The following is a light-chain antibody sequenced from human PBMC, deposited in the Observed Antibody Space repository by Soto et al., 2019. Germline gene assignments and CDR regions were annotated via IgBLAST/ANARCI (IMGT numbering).Light chain of an antibody. CDR2: GAS. V-gene: IGKV3-15*01. CDR1: QSVSSN. Sequence: EIVLTQSPGTLSLSPGERATLSCRASQSVSSNLAWYQQTPGQTPRLLIYGASTRATGIPDRFSGSGSGTEFTLTISSLQSEDFAVYYCQQYDNWPPITFGQGTRLEIK. CDR3: QQYDNWPPIT. J-gene: IGKJ5*01.